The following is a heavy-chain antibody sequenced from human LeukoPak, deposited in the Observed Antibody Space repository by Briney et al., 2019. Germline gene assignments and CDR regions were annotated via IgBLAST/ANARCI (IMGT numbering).Heavy chain of an antibody. CDR1: GGSFSGYY. CDR2: INHSGST. V-gene: IGHV4-34*01. Sequence: SETLSLTCAVYGGSFSGYYWSWIRQPPGKGLEWIGEINHSGSTNSNPSLKSRVTISVDTSKNQFSLKLSSVTAADTAVYYCARSLGYYDSSGAPYFQHWGQGTLVTVSS. J-gene: IGHJ1*01. CDR3: ARSLGYYDSSGAPYFQH. D-gene: IGHD3-22*01.